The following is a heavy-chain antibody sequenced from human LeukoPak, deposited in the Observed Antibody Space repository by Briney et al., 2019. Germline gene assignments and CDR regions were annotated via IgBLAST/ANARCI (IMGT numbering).Heavy chain of an antibody. D-gene: IGHD3-22*01. CDR1: GFTVDSNY. Sequence: GGSLRLSCAASGFTVDSNYPSWVRQAPGKGLEWVSTIYTGGNTYYAASVKGRFTISRDFSKNTVFLHMNSLRAEDTAMYYCARGDDSGYHDYFDYWGQGALVTVSS. CDR3: ARGDDSGYHDYFDY. J-gene: IGHJ4*02. V-gene: IGHV3-53*01. CDR2: IYTGGNT.